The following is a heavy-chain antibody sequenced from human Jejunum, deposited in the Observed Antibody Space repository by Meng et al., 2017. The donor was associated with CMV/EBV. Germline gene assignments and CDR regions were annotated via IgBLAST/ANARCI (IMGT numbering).Heavy chain of an antibody. D-gene: IGHD3-3*01. CDR3: ARGLGDGMDV. CDR2: VYANGDT. V-gene: IGHV4-59*01. Sequence: LPVIVSGGSINDNYWSWIRQPPGKGLEWIGHVYANGDTNYNSSLKSRVTTSVDTSRNQFSLKLKSVTAADTAVYYCARGLGDGMDVWGQGTTVTVSS. CDR1: GGSINDNY. J-gene: IGHJ6*02.